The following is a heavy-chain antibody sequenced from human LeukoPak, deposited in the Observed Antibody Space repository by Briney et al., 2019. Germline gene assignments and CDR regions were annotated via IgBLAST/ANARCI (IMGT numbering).Heavy chain of an antibody. Sequence: SETLSLTCAVYGGSFSGYYWSWIRQPPGKGLEWIGVINHSGSTNYNPSLKSRVTISVDTSKNQFSLKLSSVTAADTAVYYCARGRSTTVVTSSYWYFDLWGRGTLVTVSS. D-gene: IGHD4-23*01. V-gene: IGHV4-34*01. CDR1: GGSFSGYY. CDR2: INHSGST. CDR3: ARGRSTTVVTSSYWYFDL. J-gene: IGHJ2*01.